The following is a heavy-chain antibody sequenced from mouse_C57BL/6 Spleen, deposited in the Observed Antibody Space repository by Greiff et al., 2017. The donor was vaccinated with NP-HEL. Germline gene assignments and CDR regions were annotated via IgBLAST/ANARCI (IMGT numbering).Heavy chain of an antibody. J-gene: IGHJ2*01. CDR3: ARRDYGSSSPFDY. CDR1: GYTFTSYG. V-gene: IGHV1-81*01. CDR2: IYPRSGNT. Sequence: VKLMESGAELARPGASVKLSCKASGYTFTSYGISWVKQRTGQGLEWIGEIYPRSGNTYYNEKFKGKATLTADKSSSTAYMELRSLTSEDSAVYFCARRDYGSSSPFDYWGQGTTLTVSS. D-gene: IGHD1-1*01.